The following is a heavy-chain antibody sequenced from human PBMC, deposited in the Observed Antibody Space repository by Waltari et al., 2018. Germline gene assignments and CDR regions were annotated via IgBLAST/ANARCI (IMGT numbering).Heavy chain of an antibody. J-gene: IGHJ5*02. V-gene: IGHV4-59*08. D-gene: IGHD6-19*01. Sequence: QVQLQESGPGLVKPSETLSLTCTVSGGSISSYYWSWIRQPPGKGLEWIGNIYYSGSTNYNPDLKSRVTISVNTSKTPFSLKLSSVTAADTAVYYCASRGPYSSGWSPWGQGTLVTVSS. CDR2: IYYSGST. CDR3: ASRGPYSSGWSP. CDR1: GGSISSYY.